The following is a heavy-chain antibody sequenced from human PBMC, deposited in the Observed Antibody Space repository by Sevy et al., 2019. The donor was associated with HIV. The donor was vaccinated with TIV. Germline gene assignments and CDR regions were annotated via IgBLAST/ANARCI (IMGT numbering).Heavy chain of an antibody. V-gene: IGHV1-8*01. CDR2: MNPNSGNT. CDR3: ARAYSSSWYGVYYYYGMDV. D-gene: IGHD6-13*01. CDR1: GYTFTSYD. J-gene: IGHJ6*02. Sequence: ASVKVSCKASGYTFTSYDMNWVRQATGQGLEWMGWMNPNSGNTGYAQKFQGRVTMTRNTSISTAYMELSSLRSEDTAVYYCARAYSSSWYGVYYYYGMDVWGQGTTVTVSS.